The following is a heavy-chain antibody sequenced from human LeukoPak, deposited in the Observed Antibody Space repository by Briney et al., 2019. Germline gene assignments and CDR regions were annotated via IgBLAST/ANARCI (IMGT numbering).Heavy chain of an antibody. CDR2: IYYSGST. CDR3: ARRVMGYPPGGDWFDP. D-gene: IGHD2-2*01. CDR1: GGSISSSSYY. V-gene: IGHV4-39*01. J-gene: IGHJ5*02. Sequence: PSETLSLTCTVSGGSISSSSYYWGWIRQPPGKGLEWIGSIYYSGSTYYNPSLKSRVTISVDTSKNQFSLKLSSVTAADTAVYYCARRVMGYPPGGDWFDPWGQGTLVTVSS.